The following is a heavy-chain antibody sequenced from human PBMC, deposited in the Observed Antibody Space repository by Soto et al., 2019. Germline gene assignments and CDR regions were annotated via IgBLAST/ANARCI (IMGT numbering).Heavy chain of an antibody. Sequence: EVQLVESGGGLVKPGGSLRLSCAGSGFTFSNVWMNWVRQAPGKGLEWGGRIKSETDGGTIDYAAPVKGRFTISRDDSHNTLYLQMNSLKTEDTATYYCTPLALKYNSDWYPLSDWGQGTRVTVSS. D-gene: IGHD6-19*01. CDR1: GFTFSNVW. CDR3: TPLALKYNSDWYPLSD. CDR2: IKSETDGGTI. J-gene: IGHJ4*02. V-gene: IGHV3-15*07.